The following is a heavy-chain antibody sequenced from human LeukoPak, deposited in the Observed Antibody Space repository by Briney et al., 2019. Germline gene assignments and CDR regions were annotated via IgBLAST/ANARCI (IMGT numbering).Heavy chain of an antibody. CDR2: ISGSGGST. Sequence: GGSLRLSCAASGFTFSSYAMSWVRQAPGKGLEWVSAISGSGGSTHYADSVKGRFTISRDNSKNTLYLQMNSLRAEDTAVYYCARRTAAPGIAVANDYWGQGTLVTVSS. CDR3: ARRTAAPGIAVANDY. J-gene: IGHJ4*02. CDR1: GFTFSSYA. V-gene: IGHV3-23*01. D-gene: IGHD6-19*01.